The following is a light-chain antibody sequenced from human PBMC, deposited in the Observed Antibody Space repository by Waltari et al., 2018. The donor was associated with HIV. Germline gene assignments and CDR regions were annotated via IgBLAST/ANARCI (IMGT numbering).Light chain of an antibody. J-gene: IGKJ1*01. CDR1: QSVSRN. V-gene: IGKV3-15*01. CDR2: ASS. CDR3: QQYDDWPRT. Sequence: EVVMTQSPATLSVSPGERAALACRASQSVSRNLAWYQQKPGQPPRLLISASSTRASGVPVRISGTGSGTEFTLTISSLQSEDFAVYYCQQYDDWPRTFGQGTRVEIK.